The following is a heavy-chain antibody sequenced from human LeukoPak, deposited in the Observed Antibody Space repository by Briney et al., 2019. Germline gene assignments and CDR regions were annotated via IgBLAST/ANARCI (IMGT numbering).Heavy chain of an antibody. V-gene: IGHV4-34*01. CDR1: GGSFSGYY. Sequence: SETLSLTCAVYGGSFSGYYWSWIRQPPGKGLEWIGEINHSGSTNSNPSLKSRVTISVDTSKNQFSLKLSSVTAADTAMYYCARRLLGYCSGGSCYSGYFQHWGQGTLVTVSS. CDR2: INHSGST. CDR3: ARRLLGYCSGGSCYSGYFQH. J-gene: IGHJ1*01. D-gene: IGHD2-15*01.